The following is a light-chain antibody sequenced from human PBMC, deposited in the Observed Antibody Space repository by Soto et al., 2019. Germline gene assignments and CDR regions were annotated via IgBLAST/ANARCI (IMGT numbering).Light chain of an antibody. V-gene: IGLV2-14*03. CDR1: SSDIGSYNY. J-gene: IGLJ2*01. CDR2: AVS. CDR3: XSYTSSNTLGVV. Sequence: QSALTQPASVSGSPGQSITISCTGTSSDIGSYNYVSWYQHHPGKAPKLLIYAVSNRPSGVSSRLSGSKSGNTASLTISGXXXXXXXXXCCXSYTSSNTLGVVXG.